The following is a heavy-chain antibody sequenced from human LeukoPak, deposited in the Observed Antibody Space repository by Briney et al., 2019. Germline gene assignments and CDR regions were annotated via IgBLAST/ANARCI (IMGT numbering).Heavy chain of an antibody. CDR1: GFTFSDYY. J-gene: IGHJ6*02. Sequence: PGGSLRLSCAASGFTFSDYYMSWIRQAPGKGLEWVSYISSGGSTKYYADSVKGRFTISRDNAKNSLYLQMNGLRAEDTAVYYCARSELPSGMDVWGQGTTVTVSS. V-gene: IGHV3-11*04. D-gene: IGHD1-7*01. CDR3: ARSELPSGMDV. CDR2: ISSGGSTK.